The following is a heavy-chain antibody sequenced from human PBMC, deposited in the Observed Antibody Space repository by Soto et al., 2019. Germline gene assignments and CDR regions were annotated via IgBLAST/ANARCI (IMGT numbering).Heavy chain of an antibody. Sequence: PGGALRLSCAASGFTFSSYGMHWVRQAPGKGLEWVAVIWYDGSNKYYADSVKGRFTISRDNSKNTLYLQMNSLRAEGTAVYYCARGPAITHCSSTSCRNMDVWGKGTTVTVSS. CDR1: GFTFSSYG. D-gene: IGHD2-2*01. CDR2: IWYDGSNK. V-gene: IGHV3-33*01. CDR3: ARGPAITHCSSTSCRNMDV. J-gene: IGHJ6*03.